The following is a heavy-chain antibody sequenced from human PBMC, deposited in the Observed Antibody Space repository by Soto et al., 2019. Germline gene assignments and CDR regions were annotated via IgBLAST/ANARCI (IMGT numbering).Heavy chain of an antibody. Sequence: QVQLVESGAGLVKPGGSLRLSCAASGFTFSNYYMSWIRQAPGKGLESLSYISGNSIDTNYADSVKGRFTISRDNAKNSLYLQMNSLRAEDTAVYYCATGPRRLSAWGQGTLVIVSS. CDR2: ISGNSIDT. CDR1: GFTFSNYY. CDR3: ATGPRRLSA. J-gene: IGHJ5*02. V-gene: IGHV3-11*05. D-gene: IGHD3-3*01.